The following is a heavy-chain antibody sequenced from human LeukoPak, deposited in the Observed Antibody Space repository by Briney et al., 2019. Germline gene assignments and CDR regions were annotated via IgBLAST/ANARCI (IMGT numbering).Heavy chain of an antibody. CDR3: ARAPEQPLQWLVQDQYFQH. Sequence: GASVKVSCKASGYTFTSYYMHWVRQAPGQGLEWMGWINPNSGGTNYAQKFQGRVTMTRDTSISTAYMELSRLRSDDTAVYYCARAPEQPLQWLVQDQYFQHWGQGTLVTVSS. V-gene: IGHV1-2*02. CDR2: INPNSGGT. D-gene: IGHD6-19*01. CDR1: GYTFTSYY. J-gene: IGHJ1*01.